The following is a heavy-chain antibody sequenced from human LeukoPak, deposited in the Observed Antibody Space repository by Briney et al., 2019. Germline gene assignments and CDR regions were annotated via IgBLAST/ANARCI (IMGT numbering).Heavy chain of an antibody. V-gene: IGHV1-69*06. J-gene: IGHJ4*02. CDR3: ASPNIAVAFPTYVDY. D-gene: IGHD6-19*01. Sequence: SVKVSCKASGGIFSNYGISWVRQAPGQGLEWMGGIIPIFGTSYYAQNFYDRVTITADKSTSTAYMELSRLRSEDTAVYYCASPNIAVAFPTYVDYWGQGTLVTVSS. CDR1: GGIFSNYG. CDR2: IIPIFGTS.